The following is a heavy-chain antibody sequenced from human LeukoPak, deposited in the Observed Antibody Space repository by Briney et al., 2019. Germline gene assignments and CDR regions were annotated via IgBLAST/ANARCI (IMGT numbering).Heavy chain of an antibody. J-gene: IGHJ4*02. CDR3: AKGGYEYDSSGHNYFDY. V-gene: IGHV3-53*05. CDR1: GFTVSSNY. Sequence: GGSLRLSCAASGFTVSSNYMSWVRQAPGKGLEWVSVIYSGGSTYYADSVKGRFTISRDNSKNTLYLQMNSLRAEDTAVYYCAKGGYEYDSSGHNYFDYWGQGSQVTVSS. CDR2: IYSGGST. D-gene: IGHD3-22*01.